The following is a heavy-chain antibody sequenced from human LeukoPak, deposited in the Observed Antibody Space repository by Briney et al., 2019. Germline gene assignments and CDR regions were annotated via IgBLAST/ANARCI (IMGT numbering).Heavy chain of an antibody. CDR3: ARGPESLITGRNWFDP. D-gene: IGHD1-20*01. V-gene: IGHV4-30-2*01. CDR1: GDSISSGGYS. Sequence: PSQTLSLTCAVSGDSISSGGYSWSWIRQPPGKGLEWIGYIFHSGTTYYNPSLKSRITISVDRSKNQFSLKLSSVAAADTAVYYCARGPESLITGRNWFDPWGQGTLVTVSS. CDR2: IFHSGTT. J-gene: IGHJ5*02.